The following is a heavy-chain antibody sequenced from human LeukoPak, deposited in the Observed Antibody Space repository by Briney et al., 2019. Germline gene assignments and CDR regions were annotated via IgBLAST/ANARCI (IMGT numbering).Heavy chain of an antibody. Sequence: NPGGSLRLSCAASGFTFSSYSMNWVRQAPGKGLEWVSSISSSSSYIYYADSVKGRFTISRDNADNLVYLQMNSLRVEDTAVYYCARGWGEKGRCRGGTCNNPQFDYWGQGILVTVSS. D-gene: IGHD2-15*01. CDR1: GFTFSSYS. CDR3: ARGWGEKGRCRGGTCNNPQFDY. CDR2: ISSSSSYI. V-gene: IGHV3-21*01. J-gene: IGHJ4*02.